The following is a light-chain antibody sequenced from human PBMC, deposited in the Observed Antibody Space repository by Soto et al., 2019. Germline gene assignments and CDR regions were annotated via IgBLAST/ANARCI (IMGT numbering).Light chain of an antibody. V-gene: IGKV3-11*01. CDR2: DAT. CDR1: QDVSDY. CDR3: ERRSISPLT. Sequence: TLSSSPGEGATLSCRASQDVSDYLAWYQQKPGQAPRLLVYDATRRAPGTPARFSGSGSGTDFTLIISSLEPEDFAVYYWERRSISPLTSGGRPKVDI. J-gene: IGKJ4*01.